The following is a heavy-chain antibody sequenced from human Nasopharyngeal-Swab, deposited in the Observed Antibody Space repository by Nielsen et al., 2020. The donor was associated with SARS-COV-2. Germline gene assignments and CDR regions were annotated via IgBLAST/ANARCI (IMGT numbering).Heavy chain of an antibody. CDR2: FDPEDGET. V-gene: IGHV1-24*01. Sequence: ASAQVSCKVSGYTLTELSMHWVRQAPGKGLEWMGGFDPEDGETIYAQKFQGRVTMTEDTSTDTAYMELSSLRSEDTAVYYCATLRITMVRGVTLNRGWFDPWGQGTLVTVSS. D-gene: IGHD3-10*01. J-gene: IGHJ5*02. CDR3: ATLRITMVRGVTLNRGWFDP. CDR1: GYTLTELS.